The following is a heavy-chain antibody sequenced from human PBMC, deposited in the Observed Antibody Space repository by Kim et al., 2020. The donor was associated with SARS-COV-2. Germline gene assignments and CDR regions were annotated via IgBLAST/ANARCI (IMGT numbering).Heavy chain of an antibody. V-gene: IGHV3-7*01. Sequence: GGSLRLSCAASGFTFSSYWMSWVRQAPGKGPEWVANIKQDGSEKYYVDSVKGRFTISRDNAKNSLYLQMNSLRAEDTAVYYCARVDVVVVAATHSFDYWGQGTLVTVSS. CDR2: IKQDGSEK. J-gene: IGHJ4*02. D-gene: IGHD2-15*01. CDR1: GFTFSSYW. CDR3: ARVDVVVVAATHSFDY.